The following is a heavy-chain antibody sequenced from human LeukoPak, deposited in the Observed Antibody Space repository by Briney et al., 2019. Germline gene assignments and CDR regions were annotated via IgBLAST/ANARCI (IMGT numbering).Heavy chain of an antibody. CDR1: GFTFNSYA. V-gene: IGHV3-23*01. J-gene: IGHJ3*01. Sequence: GGSLRLSCAASGFTFNSYAMSWVRQAPGKGLEWVSAISGSGGSTYYADSVKGRFTISRDNSKNTLYLQMNSLRAEDTAVYYCADGGVVVVPSSWGQGTMVTVSS. D-gene: IGHD2-2*01. CDR2: ISGSGGST. CDR3: ADGGVVVVPSS.